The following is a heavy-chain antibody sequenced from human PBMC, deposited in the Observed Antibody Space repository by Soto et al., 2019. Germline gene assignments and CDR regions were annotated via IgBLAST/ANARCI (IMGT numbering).Heavy chain of an antibody. CDR3: ARDGDYDSSGYYSREDAFDI. CDR1: GGTFSSYA. Sequence: SVKVSCKASGGTFSSYAISWVRQAPGQGLEWMGGIIPIFGTANYAQKSQGRVTITADESTSTAYMELSSLRSEDTAVYYCARDGDYDSSGYYSREDAFDIWGQGTMVTVSS. J-gene: IGHJ3*02. D-gene: IGHD3-22*01. V-gene: IGHV1-69*13. CDR2: IIPIFGTA.